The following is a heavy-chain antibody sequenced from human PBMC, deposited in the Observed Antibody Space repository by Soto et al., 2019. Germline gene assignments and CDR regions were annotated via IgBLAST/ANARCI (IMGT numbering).Heavy chain of an antibody. CDR3: ARSRNSAVADSFDF. V-gene: IGHV3-30*04. Sequence: PSHYSAASGVTFGDYSIHWVRLAPGKGLEWVAVISRDGSHKYYLVSVKGRFTIPRDNSKYTVNLLMDSLRDDDSAMYYCARSRNSAVADSFDFWGQGTLVT. J-gene: IGHJ4*02. CDR2: ISRDGSHK. D-gene: IGHD1-26*01. CDR1: GVTFGDYS.